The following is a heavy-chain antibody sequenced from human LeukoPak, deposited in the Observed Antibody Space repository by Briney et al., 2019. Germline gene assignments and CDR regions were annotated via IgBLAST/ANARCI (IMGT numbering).Heavy chain of an antibody. CDR3: ARPYSSGWTTGY. D-gene: IGHD6-19*01. CDR2: INPNSGRT. Sequence: GASAKVSCKASGYTFTGYYMHWVRQAPGQGLEWMGWINPNSGRTNFAQQFQGRVTMTRDTSISTAYMELSRLRSDDTAVYYCARPYSSGWTTGYWGQGTLVTVSS. V-gene: IGHV1-2*02. J-gene: IGHJ4*02. CDR1: GYTFTGYY.